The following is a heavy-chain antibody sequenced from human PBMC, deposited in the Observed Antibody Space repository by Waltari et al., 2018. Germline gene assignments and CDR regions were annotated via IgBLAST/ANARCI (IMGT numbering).Heavy chain of an antibody. CDR2: VDFSGSA. D-gene: IGHD3-10*01. V-gene: IGHV4-39*07. CDR1: SVSIPGHPSF. CDR3: AREAGIVQGAGYFDS. J-gene: IGHJ4*02. Sequence: QLQESGPRLVKPSETLSLTCSVSSVSIPGHPSFWGWIRQPPGKGLEWIGSVDFSGSAYYSPSLKSRVTMSVDKSKNQVSLILTSLTAADTAVYFCAREAGIVQGAGYFDSWGQGTLVTVSS.